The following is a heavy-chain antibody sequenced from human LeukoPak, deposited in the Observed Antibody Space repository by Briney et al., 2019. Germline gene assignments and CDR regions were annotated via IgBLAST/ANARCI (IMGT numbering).Heavy chain of an antibody. CDR1: GYTFTSYG. CDR2: ISAYNGNT. V-gene: IGHV1-18*01. D-gene: IGHD4-11*01. J-gene: IGHJ6*03. CDR3: ARFYSNSPYYYYYMDV. Sequence: ASVKVSCKASGYTFTSYGISWVRQAPGQGLEWMGWISAYNGNTNYAQKLLGRVTMTTDTSTSTAYMELRSLRSDDTAVYYCARFYSNSPYYYYYMDVWGKGTTVTVSS.